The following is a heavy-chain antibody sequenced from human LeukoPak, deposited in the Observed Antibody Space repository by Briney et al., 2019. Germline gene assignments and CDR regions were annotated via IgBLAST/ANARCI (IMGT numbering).Heavy chain of an antibody. CDR2: IYHSGST. CDR1: GGSISSGGYY. CDR3: ARDPVPNYYDSAGYYFDY. Sequence: SETLSLTCTVSGGSISSGGYYWSWIRQPPGKGLEWIGYIYHSGSTYYNPSLKSRVTISVDTSKNQFSLKLSSVTAADTAIYYCARDPVPNYYDSAGYYFDYWGQGTLVTVSS. J-gene: IGHJ4*02. D-gene: IGHD3-22*01. V-gene: IGHV4-30-2*01.